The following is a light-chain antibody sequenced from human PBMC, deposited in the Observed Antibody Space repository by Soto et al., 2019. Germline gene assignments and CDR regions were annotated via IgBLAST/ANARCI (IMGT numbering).Light chain of an antibody. J-gene: IGKJ2*01. CDR1: ENVSNNY. V-gene: IGKV3-20*01. Sequence: EVVVTQSPGTLSLSPGERASLSCRASENVSNNYLAWYQQKPGQAPRLLIFGSSDRAAGIPDRFSGSGSGTDFTLTISRLEPEDFAVYYCQQYGSSPPYTFGQGTKLEIK. CDR3: QQYGSSPPYT. CDR2: GSS.